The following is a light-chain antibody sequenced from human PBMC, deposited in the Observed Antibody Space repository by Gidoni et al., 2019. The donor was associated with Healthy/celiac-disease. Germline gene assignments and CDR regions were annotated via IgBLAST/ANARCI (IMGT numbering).Light chain of an antibody. J-gene: IGKJ3*01. CDR3: QQRSNWPPGIT. CDR1: QSVSSY. V-gene: IGKV3-11*01. CDR2: DAS. Sequence: ELVLTQSPATLSLSPGERATLSCRASQSVSSYLAWYQQKPGQAPRLLIYDASNRATGIPARCSGSGSGTDFTLTISSLEPEDFAVYYCQQRSNWPPGITFGPGTKVDIK.